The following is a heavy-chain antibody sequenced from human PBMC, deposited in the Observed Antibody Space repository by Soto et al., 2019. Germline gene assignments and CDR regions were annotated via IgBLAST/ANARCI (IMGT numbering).Heavy chain of an antibody. D-gene: IGHD3-10*01. Sequence: GSLRLSCAASGFTFSSYAMHWVRQAPGKGLELLAVISYDGGNKYYADSVKGRFTISRDNSKNTLYLQMDSLRGEDTSLYYCAKEMWFGELSPFDYWGQGTLVTVSS. CDR1: GFTFSSYA. CDR2: ISYDGGNK. CDR3: AKEMWFGELSPFDY. J-gene: IGHJ4*02. V-gene: IGHV3-30-3*01.